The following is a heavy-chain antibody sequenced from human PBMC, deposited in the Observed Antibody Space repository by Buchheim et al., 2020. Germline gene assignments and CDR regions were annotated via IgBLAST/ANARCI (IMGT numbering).Heavy chain of an antibody. D-gene: IGHD6-19*01. CDR2: LYHSGST. J-gene: IGHJ6*02. V-gene: IGHV4-4*02. CDR1: GGSISSANW. CDR3: ARGSGWVIYYYYGMDV. Sequence: QVQLQESGPGLVKPSGTLSLTCAVSGGSISSANWWSWVRQPPGKGLEWIGELYHSGSTNYNPSLKSLVTISVDKSQHQFSLNLSSVTAADTAVYYCARGSGWVIYYYYGMDVWGQGTT.